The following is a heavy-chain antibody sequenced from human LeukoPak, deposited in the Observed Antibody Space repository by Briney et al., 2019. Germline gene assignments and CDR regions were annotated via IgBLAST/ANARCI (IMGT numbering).Heavy chain of an antibody. J-gene: IGHJ4*02. CDR2: INHSGST. D-gene: IGHD3-9*01. V-gene: IGHV4-34*01. Sequence: SETLSLTCAVYGGSFSGYYWSWIRQPPGKGLEWIGEINHSGSTNYNTSLKSRVTISVDTSKNQFSLKLSSVTAADTAVYYCARGEGYFDFQWGQGTLVTVSS. CDR3: ARGEGYFDFQ. CDR1: GGSFSGYY.